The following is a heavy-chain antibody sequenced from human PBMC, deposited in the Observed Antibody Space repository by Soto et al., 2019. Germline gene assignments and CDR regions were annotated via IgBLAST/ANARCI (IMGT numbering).Heavy chain of an antibody. CDR1: GFTFSSYG. V-gene: IGHV3-30*18. D-gene: IGHD3-16*01. J-gene: IGHJ4*02. Sequence: QVQLVESGGGVVQPGRSLRLSCAASGFTFSSYGMHWVRQAPGKGLEWVAVISYDGSNQYYADSVKGRFTISRDNSKNTLYLQMNSLRDEDTAVYYCAKDLPGSWGYWGQGTLVTVSS. CDR3: AKDLPGSWGY. CDR2: ISYDGSNQ.